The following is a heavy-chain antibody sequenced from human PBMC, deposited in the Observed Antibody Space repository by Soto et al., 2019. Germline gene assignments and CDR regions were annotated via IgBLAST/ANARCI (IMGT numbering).Heavy chain of an antibody. Sequence: GGSLRLSCAASGFTFTSFTMNWVRQAPGKGLEWVSAISGSGGNTYDADSVRGRFTISRDNSMNMLYLQMNSLRGDDTAVYFCAKSIRTTLSVYDYWGQGALVTVSS. V-gene: IGHV3-23*01. D-gene: IGHD4-17*01. CDR1: GFTFTSFT. CDR2: ISGSGGNT. CDR3: AKSIRTTLSVYDY. J-gene: IGHJ4*02.